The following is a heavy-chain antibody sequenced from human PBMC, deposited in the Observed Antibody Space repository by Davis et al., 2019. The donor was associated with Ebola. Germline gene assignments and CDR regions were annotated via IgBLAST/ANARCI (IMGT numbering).Heavy chain of an antibody. CDR3: ARGGDIVVVPAASEDYYGMDV. CDR1: GFTFSSYA. J-gene: IGHJ6*02. D-gene: IGHD2-2*01. CDR2: ISYDGSNK. Sequence: GESLKISCAASGFTFSSYAMHWVRQAPGKGLEWVAVISYDGSNKYYADSVKGRFTTSRDNSKNTLYLQMNSLRAEDTAVYYCARGGDIVVVPAASEDYYGMDVWGQGTTVTVSS. V-gene: IGHV3-30-3*01.